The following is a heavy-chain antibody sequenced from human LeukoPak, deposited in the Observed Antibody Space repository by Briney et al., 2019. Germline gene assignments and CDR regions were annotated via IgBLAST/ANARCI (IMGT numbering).Heavy chain of an antibody. CDR1: GGSISSYY. CDR3: ARDFWSGPMDV. D-gene: IGHD3-3*01. J-gene: IGHJ6*04. V-gene: IGHV4-59*12. CDR2: IYYRGNT. Sequence: SETLSLTCTVSGGSISSYYWSWIRQPPGKGLEWIGSIYYRGNTYYNPSLKSRVTISVDTSKNQFSLKLNSVTAADTAVYYCARDFWSGPMDVWGKGTTVTVSS.